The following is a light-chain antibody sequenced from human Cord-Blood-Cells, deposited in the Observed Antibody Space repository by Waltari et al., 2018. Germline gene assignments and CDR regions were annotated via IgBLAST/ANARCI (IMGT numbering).Light chain of an antibody. J-gene: IGLJ3*02. CDR1: SANIAINS. V-gene: IGLV1-36*01. CDR2: YDY. Sequence: QSVLPQPPSVSEPPRPRVTISCSCNSANIAINSVNWYPQLPGKAPNPLIYYDYLPPSGVSDRFPGSKSGTSASLAIRWLQSEDEADYYRAAWDERLKGWVFGGGTKLTVL. CDR3: AAWDERLKGWV.